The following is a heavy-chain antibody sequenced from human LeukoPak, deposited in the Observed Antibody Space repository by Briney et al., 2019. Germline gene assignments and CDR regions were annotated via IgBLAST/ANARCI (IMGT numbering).Heavy chain of an antibody. Sequence: SETLSLTCTASGGSISSSSYYWGWIRQPPGKGPEWIGSIYYSGSTYYNPSLKSRVTISVDTSKNQFSLKLSSVTAADTAVYYCARHVNDGSGSYYNPYYYYGMDVWGQGTTVTVSS. CDR2: IYYSGST. CDR3: ARHVNDGSGSYYNPYYYYGMDV. D-gene: IGHD3-10*01. V-gene: IGHV4-39*01. J-gene: IGHJ6*02. CDR1: GGSISSSSYY.